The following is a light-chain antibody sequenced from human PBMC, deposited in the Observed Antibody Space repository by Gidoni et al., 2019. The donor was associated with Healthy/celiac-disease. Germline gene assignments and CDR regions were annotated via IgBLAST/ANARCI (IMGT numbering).Light chain of an antibody. CDR3: QQYGSSPPIT. V-gene: IGKV3-20*01. CDR2: GAS. Sequence: ENVLTPSPGTLSLSPGERATLTCSASQSVSSSYLAWYQQKPGQATRLLIYGASSRATGIPDRFSGSGSWTDFTLTISRLVHEDFAVYYCQQYGSSPPITFGQXTRLEIK. J-gene: IGKJ5*01. CDR1: QSVSSSY.